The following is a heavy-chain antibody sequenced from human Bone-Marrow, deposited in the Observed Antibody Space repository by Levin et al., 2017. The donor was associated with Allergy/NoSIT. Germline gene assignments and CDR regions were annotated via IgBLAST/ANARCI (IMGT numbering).Heavy chain of an antibody. V-gene: IGHV3-23*01. CDR2: ISGSGGTT. D-gene: IGHD2-15*01. CDR3: VKRVALSGSVSSSFDY. J-gene: IGHJ4*02. CDR1: GFTFSTYA. Sequence: PGGSLRLSCAASGFTFSTYAMSWVRQSPGKGLEWVSIISGSGGTTFYTDSVKGRFTISRDNSKNTLNLQMTSLRADDTAVYHWVKRVALSGSVSSSFDYWGLGTLVTVSA.